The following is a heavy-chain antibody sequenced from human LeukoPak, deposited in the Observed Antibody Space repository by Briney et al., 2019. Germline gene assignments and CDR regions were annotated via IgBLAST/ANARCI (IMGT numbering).Heavy chain of an antibody. J-gene: IGHJ4*02. Sequence: HPGGSLRLSCAASGFTFSTYSMKWVRQAPGKGLEWVSYISDSSAMYYADSVRGRFTISRENDKNSLFLQMNSLRAEDTAVYYCARDGGYSGYDADCWGQGTLVTVSS. V-gene: IGHV3-48*01. CDR1: GFTFSTYS. D-gene: IGHD5-12*01. CDR2: ISDSSAM. CDR3: ARDGGYSGYDADC.